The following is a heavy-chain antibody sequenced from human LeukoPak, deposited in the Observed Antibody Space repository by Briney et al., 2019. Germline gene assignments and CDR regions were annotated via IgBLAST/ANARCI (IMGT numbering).Heavy chain of an antibody. Sequence: GSLRLSCAASGFTFSGSAMHWVGQASGKGLEWVGRIRSKANSYATAYVASVKGRFTISRDDSKNTEYLQMESLKTEDTAVYYCTRHSDCSGGSCYSDWGQGTLVIVSS. V-gene: IGHV3-73*01. CDR1: GFTFSGSA. J-gene: IGHJ4*02. CDR2: IRSKANSYAT. CDR3: TRHSDCSGGSCYSD. D-gene: IGHD2-15*01.